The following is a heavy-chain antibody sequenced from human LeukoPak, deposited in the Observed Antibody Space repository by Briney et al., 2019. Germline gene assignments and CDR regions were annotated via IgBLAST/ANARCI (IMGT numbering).Heavy chain of an antibody. D-gene: IGHD2-2*01. CDR3: ARERGGGNIVVVRAAISCWFDP. CDR2: IIPIFGTA. V-gene: IGHV1-69*01. CDR1: GGTFSSYA. Sequence: SVKISCKASGGTFSSYAIIWVRQAPGQGLEWMGAIIPIFGTANYAQKFQGRVTITADESTSTAYMELSSLRSEDLAVYYCARERGGGNIVVVRAAISCWFDPWGQGTLVTVSS. J-gene: IGHJ5*02.